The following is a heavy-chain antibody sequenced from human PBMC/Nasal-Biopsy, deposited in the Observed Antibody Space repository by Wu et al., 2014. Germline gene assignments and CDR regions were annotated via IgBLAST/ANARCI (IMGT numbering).Heavy chain of an antibody. Sequence: LRLSCVASGFSFGDYAMHWVRQAPGKGLEWVSVISFDGKNRYYADSVKGRVMISRDNSKNTLYLQINSLRLEDTAVFYCVKWSAKYGSSSHPDPNWGQGTLVTVSS. D-gene: IGHD6-13*01. J-gene: IGHJ4*02. CDR2: ISFDGKNR. CDR1: GFSFGDYA. V-gene: IGHV3-30*04. CDR3: VKWSAKYGSSSHPDPN.